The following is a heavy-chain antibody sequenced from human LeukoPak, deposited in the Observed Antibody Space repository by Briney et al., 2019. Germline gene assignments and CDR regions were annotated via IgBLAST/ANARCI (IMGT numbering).Heavy chain of an antibody. Sequence: SETLSLTCTVSGGSISSYYWNWIRQPPGGGLGWIGFIHDSGSTNYNPSLKSRVTISVDTSKNQFSLKLRSVTAADTAVYYCARRRIGDSTITIYNWFDPWGQGTLVTVSS. V-gene: IGHV4-59*08. CDR1: GGSISSYY. CDR3: ARRRIGDSTITIYNWFDP. J-gene: IGHJ5*02. CDR2: IHDSGST. D-gene: IGHD4-11*01.